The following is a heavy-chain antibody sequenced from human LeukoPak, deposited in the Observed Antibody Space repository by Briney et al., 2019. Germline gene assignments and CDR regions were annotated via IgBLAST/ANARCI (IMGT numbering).Heavy chain of an antibody. CDR1: GFTFTTYA. V-gene: IGHV3-74*01. Sequence: HTGGSLRLSCTASGFTFTTYAMNWVRQAPGKGLLWVSSLSGDEKFIHYADSVKGRFTISRDNAKNTLYLQMNSLRVEDTAIYFCVGEVDSAMVYWGQGTLVTVSS. CDR3: VGEVDSAMVY. CDR2: LSGDEKFI. D-gene: IGHD5-18*01. J-gene: IGHJ4*02.